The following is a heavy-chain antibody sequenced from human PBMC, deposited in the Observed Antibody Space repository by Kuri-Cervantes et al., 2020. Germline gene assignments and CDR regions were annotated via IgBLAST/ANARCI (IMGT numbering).Heavy chain of an antibody. D-gene: IGHD2-15*01. CDR2: INHSGST. CDR1: GGSFSGYY. V-gene: IGHV4-34*01. J-gene: IGHJ6*03. Sequence: SETLSLTCGVYGGSFSGYYWSWIRQPPGKGLEWIGEINHSGSTNYNPSLKSRVTISVDKSKNQFSLKLSSVTAADTAVYYCARVNLSRYCSGGTCYSVFYMDVWGKGTTVTVSS. CDR3: ARVNLSRYCSGGTCYSVFYMDV.